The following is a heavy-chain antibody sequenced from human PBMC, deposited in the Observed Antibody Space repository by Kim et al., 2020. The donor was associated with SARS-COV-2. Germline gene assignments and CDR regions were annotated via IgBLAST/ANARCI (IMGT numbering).Heavy chain of an antibody. D-gene: IGHD3-22*01. CDR1: GGTFSSYA. CDR2: IIPIFGTA. J-gene: IGHJ3*02. V-gene: IGHV1-69*13. CDR3: ASPFPYYYDSSGYSADAFDI. Sequence: SVKVSCKASGGTFSSYAISWVRQAPGQGLEWMGGIIPIFGTANYAQKFQGRVTLTADESTSTAYMELSSLRSEDTAVYYCASPFPYYYDSSGYSADAFDIWGQGTMVTVSS.